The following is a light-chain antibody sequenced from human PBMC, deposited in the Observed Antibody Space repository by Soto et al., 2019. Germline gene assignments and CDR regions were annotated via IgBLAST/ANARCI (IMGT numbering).Light chain of an antibody. J-gene: IGLJ2*01. CDR1: NSDIGGYNY. CDR3: SSYTSRSTLGV. Sequence: QSALTQPASVSGSTGQSITISCTGTNSDIGGYNYVSWYQQHPGKAPKLMIYDVSNRPSGVSYRFSGSKSGNTASLTISGLQAEDVADYYCSSYTSRSTLGVFGGGTKLTVL. V-gene: IGLV2-14*03. CDR2: DVS.